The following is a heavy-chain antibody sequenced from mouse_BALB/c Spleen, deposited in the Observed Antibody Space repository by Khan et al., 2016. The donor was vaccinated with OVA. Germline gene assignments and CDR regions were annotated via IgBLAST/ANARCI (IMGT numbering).Heavy chain of an antibody. Sequence: VQLVESGPGLVAPSQNLSITCTVSGFSLTSYGVHWVRQPPGKGLEWLGVIWAGGNTNYNSAPMSRLSISKDNSKSQVFLKMNSLQTDDTAIYYRASEPPIHYYGYRAMDYWGQGTSVTVSS. D-gene: IGHD1-2*01. CDR1: GFSLTSYG. CDR3: ASEPPIHYYGYRAMDY. J-gene: IGHJ4*01. CDR2: IWAGGNT. V-gene: IGHV2-9*02.